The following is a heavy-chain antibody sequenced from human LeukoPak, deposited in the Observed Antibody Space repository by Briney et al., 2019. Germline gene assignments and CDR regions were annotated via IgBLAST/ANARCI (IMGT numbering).Heavy chain of an antibody. CDR1: GYRFTSYW. D-gene: IGHD3-22*01. V-gene: IGHV5-51*01. CDR3: ARRSITMIVVVHDAFDI. Sequence: GESLKISCKCSGYRFTSYWSGWVGRMPGKGREWMGIIYPVDSDTRYSPSFQGQVTISADNSLRTASLQWSSLNASDTAMYYCARRSITMIVVVHDAFDIWGQGTMVTVSS. CDR2: IYPVDSDT. J-gene: IGHJ3*02.